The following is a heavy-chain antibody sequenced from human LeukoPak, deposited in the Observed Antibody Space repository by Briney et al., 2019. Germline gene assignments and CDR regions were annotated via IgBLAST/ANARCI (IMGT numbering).Heavy chain of an antibody. CDR1: GFTFSSYG. V-gene: IGHV3-48*03. Sequence: GGSLRLSCAASGFTFSSYGMNWVRQAPGKGLEWVSYITNGGSTIHHADSVKGRFTISRDNAKKTLYPQMNSLRAEDTAVYYCARSIGLTGGGVDVWGQGTTVTVSS. CDR2: ITNGGSTI. J-gene: IGHJ6*02. D-gene: IGHD3-9*01. CDR3: ARSIGLTGGGVDV.